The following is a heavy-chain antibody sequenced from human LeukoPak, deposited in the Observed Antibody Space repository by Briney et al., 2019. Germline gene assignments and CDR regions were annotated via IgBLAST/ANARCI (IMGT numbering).Heavy chain of an antibody. CDR1: GFTFSGYS. Sequence: GGSLRLSCAASGFTFSGYSMNWVRQAPGKGLEWVSYITSGSASIYYADSVKGRFTISRDNAKNSLYLQMNSLRGEDTALYYCARELVGDSGTYSDAFDIWGQGTMVTVSS. CDR3: ARELVGDSGTYSDAFDI. J-gene: IGHJ3*02. V-gene: IGHV3-48*01. D-gene: IGHD1-26*01. CDR2: ITSGSASI.